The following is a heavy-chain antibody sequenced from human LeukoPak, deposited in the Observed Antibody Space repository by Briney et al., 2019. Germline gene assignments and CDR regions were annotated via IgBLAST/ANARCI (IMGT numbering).Heavy chain of an antibody. J-gene: IGHJ4*02. D-gene: IGHD1-7*01. Sequence: SETLSLTCTVSGGSISSYYWSWIRQPPGKGLEWIGYIYYSGSTNYNPSLKSRVTISVDTSKNQFSLKLSSVTAADTAVYYCARDHRSRATGTTADYWGQGTLVTVSS. CDR3: ARDHRSRATGTTADY. V-gene: IGHV4-59*01. CDR2: IYYSGST. CDR1: GGSISSYY.